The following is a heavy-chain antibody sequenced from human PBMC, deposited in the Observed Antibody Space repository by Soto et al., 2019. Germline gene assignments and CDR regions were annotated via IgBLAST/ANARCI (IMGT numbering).Heavy chain of an antibody. V-gene: IGHV3-11*01. J-gene: IGHJ6*03. Sequence: QVQLVESGGGLVKPGGSLRLSCAASGFTFSDYYMSWIRQAPGKGLEWVSYISSSGSTIYYADSVKGRFTISRDNAKNSLYLQMNSLRAEDTAVYYCARDRRQRGDGDTYPGIAVAGILPRYYYYYMDVWGKGTTVTVSS. CDR1: GFTFSDYY. D-gene: IGHD6-19*01. CDR3: ARDRRQRGDGDTYPGIAVAGILPRYYYYYMDV. CDR2: ISSSGSTI.